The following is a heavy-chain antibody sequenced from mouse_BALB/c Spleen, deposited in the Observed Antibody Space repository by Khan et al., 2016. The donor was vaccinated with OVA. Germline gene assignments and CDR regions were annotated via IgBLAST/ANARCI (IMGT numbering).Heavy chain of an antibody. CDR3: ARGGAAYYRNDGGAMDY. V-gene: IGHV9-4*02. CDR1: GYTFTTAG. J-gene: IGHJ4*01. Sequence: QVQLKQSGPELKKPGETVRISCKASGYTFTTAGIQWVQKMPGKGLKWIGWINTHSGVPKYAEDFKGRFAFSLDISVNTAYLQITNLKNEDTATXFCARGGAAYYRNDGGAMDYWGQGTSVTVSS. D-gene: IGHD2-14*01. CDR2: INTHSGVP.